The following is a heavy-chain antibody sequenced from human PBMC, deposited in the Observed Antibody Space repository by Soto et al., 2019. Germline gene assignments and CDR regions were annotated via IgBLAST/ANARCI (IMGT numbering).Heavy chain of an antibody. CDR3: AGVRGPYCGGECYPPTPNWFDP. D-gene: IGHD2-21*01. CDR2: IYHSGST. J-gene: IGHJ5*02. V-gene: IGHV4-30-2*01. Sequence: QLQLQESGSGLVKPSQTLSLTCAVSGGSISSGGYSWSWIRQPPGKGLEWNGYIYHSGSTYYNPSLKSRVTISVDRSKNQFSLKLSSVTAADSAVYYCAGVRGPYCGGECYPPTPNWFDPWGQGTLVTVSS. CDR1: GGSISSGGYS.